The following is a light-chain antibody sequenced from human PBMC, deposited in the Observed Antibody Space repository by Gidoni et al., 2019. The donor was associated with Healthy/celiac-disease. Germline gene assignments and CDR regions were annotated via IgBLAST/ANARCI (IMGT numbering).Light chain of an antibody. Sequence: DIQMTQSPSSLSASVGDRVTITCRASQRISSYLNWYQQKPGKAPKLLIYAASSLQSGVPERFSGSGSGTDFTLTISSLQPEDFATYYCQQSDSTPLTFGGGTKVEIK. CDR1: QRISSY. CDR3: QQSDSTPLT. V-gene: IGKV1-39*01. CDR2: AAS. J-gene: IGKJ4*01.